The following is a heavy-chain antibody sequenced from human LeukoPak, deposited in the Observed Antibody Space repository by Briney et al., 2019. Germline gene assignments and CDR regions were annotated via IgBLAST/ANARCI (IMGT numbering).Heavy chain of an antibody. CDR2: IRHDGNSK. D-gene: IGHD6-6*01. CDR1: GFTFSNYG. Sequence: PGGSLRLSCAASGFTFSNYGMHWVRQTPGKGLEWVAFIRHDGNSKFYADSVKGRFTISRDNSKNTLYLQMNSLRAEDTAVYYCAKDRQGPFDIWGQGTMVTVSS. V-gene: IGHV3-30*02. CDR3: AKDRQGPFDI. J-gene: IGHJ3*02.